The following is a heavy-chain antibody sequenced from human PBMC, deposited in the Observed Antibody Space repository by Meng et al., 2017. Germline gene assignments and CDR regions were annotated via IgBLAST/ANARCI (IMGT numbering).Heavy chain of an antibody. J-gene: IGHJ5*02. V-gene: IGHV3-11*04. CDR1: GFTFSDYY. CDR2: ISSSGSTI. D-gene: IGHD6-13*01. Sequence: GESLKISCAASGFTFSDYYMSWIRQAPGKGLEWVSYISSSGSTIYYADSVKGRFTISRDNAKNSLYLQMNSLRAEDTAVYYCAREGANLHSSSWYLGWFDPWGQGTLVTVSS. CDR3: AREGANLHSSSWYLGWFDP.